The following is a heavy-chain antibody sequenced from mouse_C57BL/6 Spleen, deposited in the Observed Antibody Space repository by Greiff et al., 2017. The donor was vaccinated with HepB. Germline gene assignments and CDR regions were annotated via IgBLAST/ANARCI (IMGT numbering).Heavy chain of an antibody. Sequence: EVMLVESGGDLVKPGGSLKLSCAASGFTFSSYGMSWVRQTPDKRLEWVATISSGGSYTYYPDSVKGRFTISRDNAKNTLYLQISSLKSEDTAMYYCARRCYYSNPGFAYWGQGTLVTVSA. CDR1: GFTFSSYG. V-gene: IGHV5-6*02. CDR3: ARRCYYSNPGFAY. J-gene: IGHJ3*01. D-gene: IGHD2-5*01. CDR2: ISSGGSYT.